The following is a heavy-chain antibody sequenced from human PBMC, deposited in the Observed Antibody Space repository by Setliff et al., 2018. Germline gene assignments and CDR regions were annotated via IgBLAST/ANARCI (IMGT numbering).Heavy chain of an antibody. CDR3: ARSTNYGRRFWFDN. CDR2: INPDTGDT. J-gene: IGHJ4*02. CDR1: GNIFTGHF. Sequence: ASVKVSCKASGNIFTGHFLHWVRQAPGQGLEGMGWINPDTGDTHYPVNFRGRVTMTRXXXIXXXXXXXXXLRSDDTAVYFCARSTNYGRRFWFDNWGQGALVTVSS. D-gene: IGHD1-7*01. V-gene: IGHV1-2*02.